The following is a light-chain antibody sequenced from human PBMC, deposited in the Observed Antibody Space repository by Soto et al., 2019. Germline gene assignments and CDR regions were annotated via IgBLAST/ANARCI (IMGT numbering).Light chain of an antibody. J-gene: IGKJ1*01. CDR2: GAS. Sequence: EIVMTQSPATLSLSPGERATLSCRASQSVSNNLAWYQQKPGQAPRLLIYGASTRATGIPARFSGSGSGTEFTLTISSLQSEDFAVYYCQQSNDWWTFGQGTKVDIK. CDR1: QSVSNN. V-gene: IGKV3-15*01. CDR3: QQSNDWWT.